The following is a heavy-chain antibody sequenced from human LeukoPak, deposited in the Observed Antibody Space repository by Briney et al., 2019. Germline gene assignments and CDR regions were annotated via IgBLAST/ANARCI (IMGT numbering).Heavy chain of an antibody. J-gene: IGHJ6*03. CDR1: GYTFTSYY. V-gene: IGHV1-46*01. Sequence: ASVKVSCKASGYTFTSYYMHWVRQAPGQGLEWMGIINPSGGSTSYAQKFQGRVTMTRDTSTSTVYMELSSLRSEDTAVYYCASSLLYSGNYYYYMDVWGKGTTVTVSS. D-gene: IGHD6-13*01. CDR2: INPSGGST. CDR3: ASSLLYSGNYYYYMDV.